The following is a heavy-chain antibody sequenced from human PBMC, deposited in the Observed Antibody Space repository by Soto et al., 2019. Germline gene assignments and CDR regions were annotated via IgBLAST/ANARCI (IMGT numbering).Heavy chain of an antibody. Sequence: PSETLSLTCAVYGGSFSGYYWSWIRQPPGKGLEWIGEINHSGSTNYNPSLKSRVTISVDTSKNQFSLKLSSVTAADTAVYYCARGVAAAGRRPFDYWGQGTLVTVSS. J-gene: IGHJ4*02. CDR1: GGSFSGYY. V-gene: IGHV4-34*01. D-gene: IGHD6-13*01. CDR3: ARGVAAAGRRPFDY. CDR2: INHSGST.